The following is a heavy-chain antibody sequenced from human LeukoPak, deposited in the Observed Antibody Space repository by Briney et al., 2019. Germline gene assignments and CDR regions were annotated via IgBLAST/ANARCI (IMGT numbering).Heavy chain of an antibody. V-gene: IGHV3-15*01. CDR1: GFTFSNAW. Sequence: GGSLRLSCAASGFTFSNAWMSWVRQAPGRGLEWVGRIKSKTDGGTTDYAAPVKGRFTILRDDSKNTLYLQMNSLKTEDTAVYYCTTDYGSRSYHYFNYWGQGTLVTVSS. J-gene: IGHJ4*02. D-gene: IGHD3-10*01. CDR2: IKSKTDGGTT. CDR3: TTDYGSRSYHYFNY.